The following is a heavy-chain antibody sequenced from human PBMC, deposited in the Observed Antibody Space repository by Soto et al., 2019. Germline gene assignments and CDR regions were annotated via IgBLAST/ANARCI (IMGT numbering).Heavy chain of an antibody. CDR2: IWNDGSSK. V-gene: IGHV3-33*01. CDR1: GFSFNIYG. J-gene: IGHJ4*02. D-gene: IGHD5-18*01. CDR3: VRGNGNNYGHFDY. Sequence: GGSLRLSCAASGFSFNIYGMHWFRQAPGKGLEWVAVIWNDGSSKYYADSVKGRFTISRDNAKNTLNLQMNSLRAEDTAVYYCVRGNGNNYGHFDYWGQGTLVTVSS.